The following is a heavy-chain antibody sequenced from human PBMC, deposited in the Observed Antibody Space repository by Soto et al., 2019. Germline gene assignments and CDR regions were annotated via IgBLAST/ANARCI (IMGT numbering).Heavy chain of an antibody. CDR3: ASTRQGYCSSTSCPINYYYYYMDV. J-gene: IGHJ6*03. CDR2: IYYSGST. Sequence: SETLSLTCTVSGGSISSYYWSWIRQPPGKGLEWIGYIYYSGSTNYNPSLKSRVTISVDTSKNQFSLKLSSVTAADTAVYYCASTRQGYCSSTSCPINYYYYYMDVWGKGTTVTVSS. V-gene: IGHV4-59*12. CDR1: GGSISSYY. D-gene: IGHD2-2*01.